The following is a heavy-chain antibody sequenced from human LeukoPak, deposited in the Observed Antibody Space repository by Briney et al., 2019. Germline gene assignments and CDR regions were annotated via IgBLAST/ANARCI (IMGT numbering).Heavy chain of an antibody. CDR2: IPYDGFNP. V-gene: IGHV3-30*18. D-gene: IGHD6-19*01. CDR3: AKVKEMYSSGSYYFDY. CDR1: GFTFRNYG. Sequence: PGRSLRLSCAASGFTFRNYGMHWVRQAPGKGLDWVAVIPYDGFNPYYADSVKGRLTISRDNSKNTLWLQMNSLRADDTAVYYCAKVKEMYSSGSYYFDYWGQGTLVTLSS. J-gene: IGHJ4*02.